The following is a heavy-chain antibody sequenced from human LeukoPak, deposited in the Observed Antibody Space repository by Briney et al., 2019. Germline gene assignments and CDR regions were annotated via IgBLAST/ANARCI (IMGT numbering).Heavy chain of an antibody. V-gene: IGHV4-61*02. CDR2: IYTSGST. J-gene: IGHJ3*02. CDR3: ARTLMGIVVVITPDDAFDI. D-gene: IGHD3-22*01. Sequence: SQTLSLTCTVSGGSISSGSYYWSWIRQPAGKGLEWIGRIYTSGSTNYNPSPKSRVTISVDTSKNQLSLKLSSVTAADTAVYYCARTLMGIVVVITPDDAFDIWGQGTMVTVSS. CDR1: GGSISSGSYY.